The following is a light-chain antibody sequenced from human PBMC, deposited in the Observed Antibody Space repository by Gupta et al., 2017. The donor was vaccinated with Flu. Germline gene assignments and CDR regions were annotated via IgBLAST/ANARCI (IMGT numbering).Light chain of an antibody. CDR2: GES. V-gene: IGKV3-20*01. CDR1: QSVSIAY. J-gene: IGKJ4*01. CDR3: QKCGTSIN. Sequence: PVTLALTPGERATLSCRASQSVSIAYLAWYHQRPGQDPRLLSYGESSRAAGIPDRFSGSGSGTDFTLTISRLEPEDFAVYYCQKCGTSINFGGGTKVEIK.